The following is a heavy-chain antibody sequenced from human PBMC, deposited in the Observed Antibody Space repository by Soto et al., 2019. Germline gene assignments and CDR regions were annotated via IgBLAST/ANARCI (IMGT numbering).Heavy chain of an antibody. V-gene: IGHV1-2*02. Sequence: QVQLVQSGAEVKKPGASVTVSCKAFGYTFSGDSMHWVRKVPGQGLEWMGWSNLNSGGTNDAQKFQGRVTMIRDTSISTAYMELRRLRSDDTAIYYCARGTAADYGMDVWGQGTTVTVSS. CDR2: SNLNSGGT. CDR3: ARGTAADYGMDV. D-gene: IGHD6-25*01. CDR1: GYTFSGDS. J-gene: IGHJ6*02.